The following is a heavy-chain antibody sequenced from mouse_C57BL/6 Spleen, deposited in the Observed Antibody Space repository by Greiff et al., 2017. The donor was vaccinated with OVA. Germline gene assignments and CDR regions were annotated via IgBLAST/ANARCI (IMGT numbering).Heavy chain of an antibody. J-gene: IGHJ2*01. CDR2: IYPGDGDT. V-gene: IGHV1-82*01. CDR1: GYAFSSSW. CDR3: ARNDYLDY. Sequence: VQLQQSGPELVKPGASVKISCKASGYAFSSSWMNWVKQRPGKGLEWIGRIYPGDGDTNYNGKFKGKATLTADKSSSTAYMQLSSLTSEDSAVYFFARNDYLDYWGQGTTLTVSS. D-gene: IGHD2-3*01.